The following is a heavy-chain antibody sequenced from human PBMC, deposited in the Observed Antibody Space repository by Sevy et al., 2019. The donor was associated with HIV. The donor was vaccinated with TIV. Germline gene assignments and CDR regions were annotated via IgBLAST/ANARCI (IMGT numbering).Heavy chain of an antibody. D-gene: IGHD2-2*01. Sequence: GESLKISCAASGFTFGDFWMTWVRQAPGKGLEWVANIKRDGSEKDYVPSVKGRFTISRDNAKSSLYLQMKSLGAEDTAVYYCARACNSNTCLWGLDVWGQGTTVTVSS. CDR3: ARACNSNTCLWGLDV. CDR2: IKRDGSEK. CDR1: GFTFGDFW. J-gene: IGHJ6*02. V-gene: IGHV3-7*03.